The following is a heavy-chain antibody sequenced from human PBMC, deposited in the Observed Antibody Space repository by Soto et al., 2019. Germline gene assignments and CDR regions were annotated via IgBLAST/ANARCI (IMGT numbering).Heavy chain of an antibody. CDR3: AKNTYYYGPGVYYYYGMDV. CDR1: GYTFTSYY. CDR2: INPSGGST. J-gene: IGHJ6*02. V-gene: IGHV1-46*01. Sequence: ASVKVSCKASGYTFTSYYMHWVRQAPGQGLEWMGIINPSGGSTSYAQKFQGRVTMTRDTSTSTVYMELSSLRSEDTAVYYCAKNTYYYGPGVYYYYGMDVWGQGTTVTVSS. D-gene: IGHD3-10*01.